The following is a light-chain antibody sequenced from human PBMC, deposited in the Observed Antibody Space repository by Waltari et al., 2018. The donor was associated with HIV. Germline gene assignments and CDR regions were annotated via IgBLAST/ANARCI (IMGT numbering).Light chain of an antibody. J-gene: IGKJ3*01. Sequence: ETVMTQSPVTLSVSPGERATLSCRASQSVGTNVTWYQHKSGQAPRLLIYGASTRATAIPARFSGRGVGTEFTLTITSLQSDDYATYYCQQYQTWPLTFGPGTTVDI. CDR3: QQYQTWPLT. CDR1: QSVGTN. CDR2: GAS. V-gene: IGKV3-15*01.